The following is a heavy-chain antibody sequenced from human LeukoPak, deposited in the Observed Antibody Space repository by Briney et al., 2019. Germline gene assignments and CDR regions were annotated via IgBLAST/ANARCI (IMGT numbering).Heavy chain of an antibody. CDR1: GYTLTELS. D-gene: IGHD6-13*01. CDR3: ARDGIAAAGTHLGDWYFDL. Sequence: ASVKVSCKVAGYTLTELSMHWVRQAPGKGLEWMGGFDPEDGETIYAQKFQGRVTMTEDTSTDTAYMELSSLRSEDTAVYYCARDGIAAAGTHLGDWYFDLWGRGTLVTVSS. V-gene: IGHV1-24*01. CDR2: FDPEDGET. J-gene: IGHJ2*01.